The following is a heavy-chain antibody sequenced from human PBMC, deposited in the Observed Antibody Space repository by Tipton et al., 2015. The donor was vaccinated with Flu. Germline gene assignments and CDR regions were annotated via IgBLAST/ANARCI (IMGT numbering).Heavy chain of an antibody. CDR3: ARDRSSKQYSYVTKDRYFFDY. J-gene: IGHJ4*02. Sequence: QSGPEVKKPGSSVKVSCKASGGTFSSFAISWVRQAPGQGLEWMGGIIPIFGTAEYPQKFQGRVTITADESTRTAYMELSSLRSEDTAVYYCARDRSSKQYSYVTKDRYFFDYWGQGTLVTVSS. D-gene: IGHD5-18*01. CDR2: IIPIFGTA. V-gene: IGHV1-69*01. CDR1: GGTFSSFA.